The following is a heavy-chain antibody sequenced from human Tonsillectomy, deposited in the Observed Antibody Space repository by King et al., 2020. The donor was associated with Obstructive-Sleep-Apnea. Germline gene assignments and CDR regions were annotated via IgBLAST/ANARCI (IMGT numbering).Heavy chain of an antibody. V-gene: IGHV5-51*01. D-gene: IGHD1-26*01. CDR1: GYSFTSYW. CDR2: IYPGDSDT. J-gene: IGHJ4*02. CDR3: ARHLNIVGSEFDY. Sequence: VQLVASGSEVPTPGASLKLSCTGSGYSFTSYWIGWVRQMPGKGLEWLGIIYPGDSDTRYSPSFQGQVTISADKSISHAYLQWSSLKASDTAMYYCARHLNIVGSEFDYWGQGTLVTVSS.